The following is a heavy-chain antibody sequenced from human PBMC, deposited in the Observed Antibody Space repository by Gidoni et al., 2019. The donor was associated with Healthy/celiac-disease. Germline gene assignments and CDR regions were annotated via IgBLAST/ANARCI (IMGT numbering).Heavy chain of an antibody. CDR2: IDWDDDK. V-gene: IGHV2-70*15. J-gene: IGHJ3*02. Sequence: QVTLRESGPALVKPTQTLTLTCTFSGFSLSTSGLCVSWIRQPPGKALEWLARIDWDDDKYYSTSLKTRLTISKDTYKNQVVLTMTNMDPVDTATYYCARSPRAREQWLAHDAFDIWGQGTMVTVSS. CDR1: GFSLSTSGLC. D-gene: IGHD6-19*01. CDR3: ARSPRAREQWLAHDAFDI.